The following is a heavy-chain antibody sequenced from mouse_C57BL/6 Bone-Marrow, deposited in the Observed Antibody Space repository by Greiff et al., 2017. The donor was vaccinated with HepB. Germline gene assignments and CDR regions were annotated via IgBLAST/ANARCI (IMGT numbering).Heavy chain of an antibody. Sequence: QVQLKQPGTELVKPGASVKLSCKASGYTFTSYWMHWVKQRPGQGLEWIGNINPSNGGNNYNEKFKSKATLTVDKSSSTADMQLSRLTSEDSAVYYCARWGLLWSRAYWGQGTLVTVSA. V-gene: IGHV1-53*01. CDR2: INPSNGGN. CDR1: GYTFTSYW. J-gene: IGHJ3*01. CDR3: ARWGLLWSRAY. D-gene: IGHD2-1*01.